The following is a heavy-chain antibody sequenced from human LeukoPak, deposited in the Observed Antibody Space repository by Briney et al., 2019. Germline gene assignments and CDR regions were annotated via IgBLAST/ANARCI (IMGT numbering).Heavy chain of an antibody. CDR1: GGTISSYY. Sequence: SETVSLTCSVSGGTISSYYWSWIQQPPGKGLEWIGYIYYSGSTNYNPSLKSRVTISVYTSKNQFSLKLSSVTAADTAVYYCARAPHSGSYYGIDYWGQGTLVTVSS. J-gene: IGHJ4*02. V-gene: IGHV4-59*08. D-gene: IGHD1-26*01. CDR2: IYYSGST. CDR3: ARAPHSGSYYGIDY.